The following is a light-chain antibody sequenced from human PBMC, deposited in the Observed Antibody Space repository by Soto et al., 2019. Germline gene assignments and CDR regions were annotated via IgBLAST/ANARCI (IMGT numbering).Light chain of an antibody. J-gene: IGLJ3*02. V-gene: IGLV1-40*01. CDR2: GNS. Sequence: QSVLTQPPSVSGALGQRVTISCTGSSSNIGAGYDVHWYQQLPGTVPKLLIYGNSNRPSGVPDRFSGSKSGTSASLAITGLQAEDEADYYCHSYDSSLSGSVFGGGTKLTVL. CDR3: HSYDSSLSGSV. CDR1: SSNIGAGYD.